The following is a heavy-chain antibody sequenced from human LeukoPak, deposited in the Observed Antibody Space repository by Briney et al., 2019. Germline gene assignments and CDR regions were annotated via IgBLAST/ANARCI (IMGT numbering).Heavy chain of an antibody. J-gene: IGHJ4*02. Sequence: GGSLRLSCAAPGFTVSSNYMSWVRQAPGKGLEWVSVIYSGGSTYYADSVKGRFTISRDNSKNTLYLQMNSLGAEDTAVYYCARGGWVRAMAIDYWGQGTLVTVSS. CDR3: ARGGWVRAMAIDY. CDR2: IYSGGST. V-gene: IGHV3-53*01. D-gene: IGHD5-18*01. CDR1: GFTVSSNY.